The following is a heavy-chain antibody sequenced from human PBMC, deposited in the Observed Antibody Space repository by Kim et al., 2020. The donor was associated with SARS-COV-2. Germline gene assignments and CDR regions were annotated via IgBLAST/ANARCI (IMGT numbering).Heavy chain of an antibody. D-gene: IGHD2-15*01. V-gene: IGHV3-21*01. CDR2: I. CDR3: ARESIGCWWP. J-gene: IGHJ5*02. Sequence: IYYAATAKGRFTIARDNAKNSLYQKMNSLRAEDTAVYYCARESIGCWWPWGQGTLVTVSS.